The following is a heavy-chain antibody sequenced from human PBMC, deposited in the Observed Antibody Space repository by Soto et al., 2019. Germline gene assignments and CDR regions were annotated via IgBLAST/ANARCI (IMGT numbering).Heavy chain of an antibody. D-gene: IGHD3-22*01. CDR3: ARHAKDDSSAIDY. V-gene: IGHV4-31*03. Sequence: SETLSLTCTVSGGSISSGGYYWSWIRQHPGKGLEWIGYIYYSGSTYYNPSLKSRVTISVDTSKNQFSLKLSSVTAADTAVYYCARHAKDDSSAIDYWGQGTLVTVSS. J-gene: IGHJ4*02. CDR1: GGSISSGGYY. CDR2: IYYSGST.